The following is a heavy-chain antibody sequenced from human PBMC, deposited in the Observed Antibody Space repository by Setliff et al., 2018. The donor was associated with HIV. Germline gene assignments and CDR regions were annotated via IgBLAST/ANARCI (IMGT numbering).Heavy chain of an antibody. J-gene: IGHJ4*02. D-gene: IGHD5-12*01. V-gene: IGHV1-2*02. CDR3: TRDLLVATIKGTN. CDR2: INPNTGGT. Sequence: ASVKVSCKGSGDRLTHYYMHWVGQAPGQGREWMGWINPNTGGTNYAQKFQGRVTMTRDTSISTAYMELTRLRPGHTVVYYCTRDLLVATIKGTNWRQGTPVTV. CDR1: GDRLTHYY.